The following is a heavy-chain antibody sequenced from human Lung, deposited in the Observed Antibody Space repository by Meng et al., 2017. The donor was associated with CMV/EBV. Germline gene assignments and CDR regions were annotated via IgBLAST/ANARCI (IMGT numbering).Heavy chain of an antibody. CDR1: GFTFSSYA. D-gene: IGHD3-10*01. CDR2: ISYDGSNK. V-gene: IGHV3-30-3*01. CDR3: ARGGPIRGVNMGEGVDP. Sequence: GESXKISCAASGFTFSSYAIHWVRQAPGKGLEWVALISYDGSNKYYADSVKGRFTISRDNSKNTLFLQMNNLRPEDTAVYYCARGGPIRGVNMGEGVDPWXQGTLVTVSS. J-gene: IGHJ5*02.